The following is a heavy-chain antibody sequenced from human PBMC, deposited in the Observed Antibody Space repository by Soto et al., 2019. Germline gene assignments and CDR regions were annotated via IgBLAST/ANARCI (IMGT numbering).Heavy chain of an antibody. V-gene: IGHV4-31*03. CDR1: GGSISSGGYY. D-gene: IGHD2-21*01. CDR2: IHNNGAT. J-gene: IGHJ5*02. CDR3: ERQGEGSYWLDT. Sequence: PSETLSLTCTISGGSISSGGYYWSWIRQHPTEGLEWIGYIHNNGATYYNPSLSSRVTISADTSKTQFSLNVYSVTAAATAVYYCERQGEGSYWLDTWGQGVLVTVSS.